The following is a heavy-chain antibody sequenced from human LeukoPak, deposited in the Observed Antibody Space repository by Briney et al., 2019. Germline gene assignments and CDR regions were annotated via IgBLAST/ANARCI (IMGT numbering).Heavy chain of an antibody. CDR2: ISWNSGSI. CDR3: AKASSTSPDYYFDY. D-gene: IGHD2-2*01. Sequence: GRSLRLSCAASGFTFDDYAMHWVRRAPGKGLEWVSGISWNSGSIAYADSVKGRFTISRDNAKNSLYLQMNSLRAEDMALYYCAKASSTSPDYYFDYWGQGTLVTVSS. CDR1: GFTFDDYA. V-gene: IGHV3-9*03. J-gene: IGHJ4*02.